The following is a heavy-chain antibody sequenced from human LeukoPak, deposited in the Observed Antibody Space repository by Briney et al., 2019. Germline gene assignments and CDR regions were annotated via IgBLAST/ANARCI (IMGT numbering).Heavy chain of an antibody. Sequence: GGSLRLSCAASGFTFSSYAMSWVRQAPGKGLEWVSAISGSGGSTYYADSVKGRFTISRDNSKNSLYLQMNSLRAEDTAVYYCARDFGAVDNFLKGAFDIWGQGTMVTVSS. J-gene: IGHJ3*02. CDR1: GFTFSSYA. CDR3: ARDFGAVDNFLKGAFDI. CDR2: ISGSGGST. V-gene: IGHV3-23*01. D-gene: IGHD3-16*01.